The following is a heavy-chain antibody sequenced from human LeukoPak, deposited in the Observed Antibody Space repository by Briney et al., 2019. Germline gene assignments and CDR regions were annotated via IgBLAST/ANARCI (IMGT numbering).Heavy chain of an antibody. V-gene: IGHV3-7*01. D-gene: IGHD3-16*02. Sequence: GGSLRLSCAASGFTFSSYWMSWVRQAPGKGLEWVANIKQDGSEKYYVDSVKGRFTISRDNAKNSLYLQMNSLRAEDTAVYYCARDPAGYVWGSYRDNNWGQGTLVTVSS. CDR1: GFTFSSYW. J-gene: IGHJ4*02. CDR2: IKQDGSEK. CDR3: ARDPAGYVWGSYRDNN.